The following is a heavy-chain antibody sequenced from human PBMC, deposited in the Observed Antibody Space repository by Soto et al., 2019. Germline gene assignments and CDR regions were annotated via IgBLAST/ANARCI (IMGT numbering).Heavy chain of an antibody. CDR2: INHSGST. D-gene: IGHD6-6*01. Sequence: SETLSLTCAVYGGSSSGYYWSWIRQPPGKGLEWIGEINHSGSTNYNPSLKSRVTISVDTSKNQFSLKLSSVTAADTAVYYCAREVVAARPVYYYYYGMDVWGQGTTVTVSS. CDR3: AREVVAARPVYYYYYGMDV. V-gene: IGHV4-34*01. CDR1: GGSSSGYY. J-gene: IGHJ6*02.